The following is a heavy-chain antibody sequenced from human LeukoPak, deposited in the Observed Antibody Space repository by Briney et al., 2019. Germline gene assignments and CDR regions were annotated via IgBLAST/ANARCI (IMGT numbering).Heavy chain of an antibody. CDR1: GGSMSGAYW. CDR2: IYWDDEE. V-gene: IGHV2-5*08. D-gene: IGHD7-27*01. Sequence: TLSLTCTVSGGSMSGAYWSWIRQPPGKGLEWLALIYWDDEERYSPSLKSRLTITKDTSKNQVVLTMTNMDPVDTATYYCAHRTWGPFHYWGQGTLVTVSS. J-gene: IGHJ4*02. CDR3: AHRTWGPFHY.